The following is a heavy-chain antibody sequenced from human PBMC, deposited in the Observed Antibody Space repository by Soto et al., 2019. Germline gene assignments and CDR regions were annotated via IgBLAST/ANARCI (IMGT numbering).Heavy chain of an antibody. CDR1: GYSFTSYW. D-gene: IGHD1-20*01. CDR2: IYPGDSDT. CDR3: ARLHYNDYYYYVIDV. J-gene: IGHJ6*02. V-gene: IGHV5-51*01. Sequence: PGESLKISCKGSGYSFTSYWIGWVRQMPGKGLEWMGIIYPGDSDTRYSPSFQGQVTISADKSISTAYLQWSSLKASDTAMYYCARLHYNDYYYYVIDVWGQGTTVPVSS.